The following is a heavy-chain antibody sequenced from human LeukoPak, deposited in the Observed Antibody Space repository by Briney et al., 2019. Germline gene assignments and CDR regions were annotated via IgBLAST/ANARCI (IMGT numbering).Heavy chain of an antibody. CDR3: ARDPVRFGETKLYYYGMDV. Sequence: SVKVSCKASGGTFSSYAISWVRQAPGQGLEWMGGIIPIFGTANYAQKFQGRVTMTRDTSTSTVYMELSSLRSEDTAVYYCARDPVRFGETKLYYYGMDVWGQGTTVTVSS. V-gene: IGHV1-69*05. CDR1: GGTFSSYA. CDR2: IIPIFGTA. J-gene: IGHJ6*02. D-gene: IGHD3-10*01.